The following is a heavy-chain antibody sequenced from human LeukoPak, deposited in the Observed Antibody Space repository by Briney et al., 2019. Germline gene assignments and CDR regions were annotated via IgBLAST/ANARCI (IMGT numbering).Heavy chain of an antibody. D-gene: IGHD3-9*01. Sequence: PGGSLRLSCAASGFTFSSYAIHWVRQAPGKGLEWVAVISYDGSIKYYADSVKGRFTISRDNSKNTLYLQMNSLRAEDTAVFYCARANDNYYYYYMDVWGKGTTVTISS. CDR1: GFTFSSYA. J-gene: IGHJ6*03. CDR2: ISYDGSIK. CDR3: ARANDNYYYYYMDV. V-gene: IGHV3-30*04.